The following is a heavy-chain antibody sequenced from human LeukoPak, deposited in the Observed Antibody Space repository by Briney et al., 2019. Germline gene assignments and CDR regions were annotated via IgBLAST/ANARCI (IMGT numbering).Heavy chain of an antibody. CDR1: GGSLSGHY. CDR2: FYYSGST. D-gene: IGHD1-26*01. CDR3: ARGEGERYYVNFFDY. V-gene: IGHV4-59*11. Sequence: PSETLSLICSVSGGSLSGHYWSRFRQPPGKGLEWIGYFYYSGSTNYHPSLKSRVTISVDTSKNQFSLKVNSVTSADTAVYYCARGEGERYYVNFFDYWGHGNFVAVSS. J-gene: IGHJ4*01.